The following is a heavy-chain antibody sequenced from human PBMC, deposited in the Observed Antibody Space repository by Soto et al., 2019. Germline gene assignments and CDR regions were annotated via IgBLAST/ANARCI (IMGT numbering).Heavy chain of an antibody. J-gene: IGHJ6*02. D-gene: IGHD3-3*01. CDR1: GGSFSGYY. Sequence: GTLSLTCAVYGGSFSGYYWSWIRQPPGKGLEWIGEINHSGSTNYNPSLKSRVTISVDTSKNQFSLKLSSVTAADTAVYYCARDIGVVRYYYYGMDVWGQGTTVTVSS. CDR2: INHSGST. CDR3: ARDIGVVRYYYYGMDV. V-gene: IGHV4-34*01.